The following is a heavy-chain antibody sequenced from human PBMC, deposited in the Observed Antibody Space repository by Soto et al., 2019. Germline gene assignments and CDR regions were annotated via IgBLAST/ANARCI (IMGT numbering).Heavy chain of an antibody. D-gene: IGHD5-12*01. CDR2: INSDGSKT. Sequence: EVQLVEPGGTLVQPGGSLRLSCAASGFIFSTFWMHWVRQAPGKGLEWVSRINSDGSKTTYADSVKGRFTISRDNAKNTVYLQMNSLRAEDTAVYYCATVATNSYNWLDPWGQGTLVTVSS. CDR3: ATVATNSYNWLDP. V-gene: IGHV3-74*01. CDR1: GFIFSTFW. J-gene: IGHJ5*02.